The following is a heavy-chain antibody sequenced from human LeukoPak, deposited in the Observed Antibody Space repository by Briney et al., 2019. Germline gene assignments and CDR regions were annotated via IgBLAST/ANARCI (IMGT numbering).Heavy chain of an antibody. V-gene: IGHV1-2*02. J-gene: IGHJ4*02. Sequence: ASVKVSCKTSGYTFTNYDIYWVRQAPGQGLEWMGWINPSRGGTNSAQKFQGRDTMTRDTSISTAYMDLSSLRSDDTAVYYCARGGGRYSSSWEIDYWGQGTLVTVSS. CDR3: ARGGGRYSSSWEIDY. D-gene: IGHD6-13*01. CDR2: INPSRGGT. CDR1: GYTFTNYD.